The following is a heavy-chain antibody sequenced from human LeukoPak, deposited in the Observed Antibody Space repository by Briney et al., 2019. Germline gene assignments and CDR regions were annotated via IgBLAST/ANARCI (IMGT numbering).Heavy chain of an antibody. CDR1: GFTFSTYS. CDR2: INQDGNEK. V-gene: IGHV3-7*01. CDR3: VNRAWLDS. J-gene: IGHJ4*02. Sequence: GGSLRLSCAASGFTFSTYSMSWVRQAPGKGLEWVANINQDGNEKQYVDSVKGRFTISRDNTKNSLYLQMNSLRTEDTAVYYCVNRAWLDSWGQGTLVTVSS.